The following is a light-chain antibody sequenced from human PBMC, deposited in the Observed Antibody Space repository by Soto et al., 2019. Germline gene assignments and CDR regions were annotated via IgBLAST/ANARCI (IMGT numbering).Light chain of an antibody. Sequence: EIELTQSPATLSSSSGERATLSCRASQSVSNFLAWYQQRPGEPPRLLIYDASRRAPGIPARFIGSASGTDFTLTISSLEPEDFAVYYCHQRSNWPWTFGPGT. CDR1: QSVSNF. V-gene: IGKV3-11*01. J-gene: IGKJ1*01. CDR2: DAS. CDR3: HQRSNWPWT.